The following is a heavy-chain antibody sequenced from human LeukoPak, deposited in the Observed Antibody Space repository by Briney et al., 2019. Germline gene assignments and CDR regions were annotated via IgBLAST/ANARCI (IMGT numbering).Heavy chain of an antibody. D-gene: IGHD3-3*01. Sequence: ASVKVSCKASGYTFTSYGISWVRQAPGQGLEWMGWISAYNGNTNYARKLQGRVTMTTDTSTSTAYMELRSLRSDDTAVYYCAREGTAYYDFWSGYYTGIDYWGQGTLVTVSS. J-gene: IGHJ4*02. CDR2: ISAYNGNT. V-gene: IGHV1-18*01. CDR3: AREGTAYYDFWSGYYTGIDY. CDR1: GYTFTSYG.